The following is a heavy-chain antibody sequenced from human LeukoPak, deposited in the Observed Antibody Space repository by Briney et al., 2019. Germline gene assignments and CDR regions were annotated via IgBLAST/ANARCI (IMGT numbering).Heavy chain of an antibody. Sequence: SETLSLTCTVSGDSISISSYFWGWIRQSPGKGLQWIGTLSYSGSTYYNPSLKSRVTISVDTSKNQFSLNLSSVTAADTAVYYCARQGDSGYDYFHYWGQGILVTVSS. CDR3: ARQGDSGYDYFHY. D-gene: IGHD5-12*01. J-gene: IGHJ4*02. V-gene: IGHV4-39*01. CDR2: LSYSGST. CDR1: GDSISISSYF.